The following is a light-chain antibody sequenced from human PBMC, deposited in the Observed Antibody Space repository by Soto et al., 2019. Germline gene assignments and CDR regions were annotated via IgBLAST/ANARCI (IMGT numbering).Light chain of an antibody. J-gene: IGLJ2*01. CDR2: EVN. CDR3: SSYVNYNTFVI. V-gene: IGLV2-8*01. Sequence: QSVLTQPPSASGSPGQSVAISCTGTSSDVGGYNYVSWYQQHPGKAPKLMIYEVNKRPSGVSNRFSGSKSGNTASLTISGLQAEDEADYYCSSYVNYNTFVIFGGGTKVTVL. CDR1: SSDVGGYNY.